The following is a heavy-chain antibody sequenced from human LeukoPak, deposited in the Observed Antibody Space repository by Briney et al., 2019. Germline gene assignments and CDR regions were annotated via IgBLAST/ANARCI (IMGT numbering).Heavy chain of an antibody. CDR1: GFTFSNYW. V-gene: IGHV3-7*01. CDR2: INQDGSEI. J-gene: IGHJ4*02. CDR3: TRSLDY. Sequence: EGSLRLSCAASGFTFSNYWMDWVRQAPGKGLEWVANINQDGSEIYYVDSVKGRFTISRDNAKNSLYLQMNSLRAEDTAVYYCTRSLDYWGQGTLVTVSS.